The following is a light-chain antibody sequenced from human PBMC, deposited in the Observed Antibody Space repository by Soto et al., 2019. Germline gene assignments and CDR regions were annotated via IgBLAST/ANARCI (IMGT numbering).Light chain of an antibody. CDR1: SSDVGGYNY. Sequence: QSVLTQPASVSGSPGQSITISCTGTSSDVGGYNYVSWYQQHPGKAPKLMIYEVSNRPSGVSNRFSGSKSGYTASLTISGLQAEDESHYYCSAFTTDSTVIFGGGTKLTVL. V-gene: IGLV2-14*01. CDR3: SAFTTDSTVI. CDR2: EVS. J-gene: IGLJ2*01.